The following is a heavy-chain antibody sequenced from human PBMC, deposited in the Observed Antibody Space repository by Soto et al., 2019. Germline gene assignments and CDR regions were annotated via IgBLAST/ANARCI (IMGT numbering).Heavy chain of an antibody. J-gene: IGHJ6*02. CDR1: GGSISSGDYY. V-gene: IGHV4-30-4*01. Sequence: QVQLQESGPGLVKPSQTLSLTCTVSGGSISSGDYYWSWIRQPPGKGLEWIGYIYYSGSTYYNPSLKSRVTTAVDTSTHPCSLKLSSVTAADTAVYYCASGNSGGSRPTHGMDVWGQGTTVTVSS. CDR2: IYYSGST. CDR3: ASGNSGGSRPTHGMDV. D-gene: IGHD1-26*01.